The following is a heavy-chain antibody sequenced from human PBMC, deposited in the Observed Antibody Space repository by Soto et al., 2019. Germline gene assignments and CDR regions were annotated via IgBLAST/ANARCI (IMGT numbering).Heavy chain of an antibody. V-gene: IGHV3-23*01. J-gene: IGHJ4*02. D-gene: IGHD1-26*01. CDR3: ARDGSGTCGKLEN. CDR2: ITGSSSST. CDR1: GFAFSNYA. Sequence: EVQLLASGGGLVQPGGSLRLSCAASGFAFSNYAMSWVRQAPGRGLEWVSLITGSSSSTYYTDSLKGRFTVSRDNSKNTLFLQMNSLRAEDTAVYYCARDGSGTCGKLENWGQGTLVTVSS.